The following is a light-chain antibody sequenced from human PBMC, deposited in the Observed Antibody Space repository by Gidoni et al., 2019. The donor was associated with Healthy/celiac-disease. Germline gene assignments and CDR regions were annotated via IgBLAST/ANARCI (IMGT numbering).Light chain of an antibody. Sequence: DIVMTQTPLSLPVTPGEPASISCRSSQSLLDSDDGNTYLDWYLQKPGQSPQLLFDTLSSRASGVPDRFSGSGSGTDFTLKISRVEAEDVGVYYCMQRIEFPTFGQGTRLEIK. CDR1: QSLLDSDDGNTY. CDR3: MQRIEFPT. V-gene: IGKV2-40*01. J-gene: IGKJ5*01. CDR2: TLS.